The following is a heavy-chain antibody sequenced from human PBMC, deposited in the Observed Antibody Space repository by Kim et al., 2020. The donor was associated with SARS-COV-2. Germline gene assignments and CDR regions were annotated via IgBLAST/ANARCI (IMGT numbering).Heavy chain of an antibody. CDR3: ELVVPYGSNSGDY. J-gene: IGHJ4*02. V-gene: IGHV3-23*01. Sequence: YADSLNGRFTISRDNAKNKLDLQMNSLRAEDTAVYYCELVVPYGSNSGDYWGQGTLVTVSS. D-gene: IGHD7-27*01.